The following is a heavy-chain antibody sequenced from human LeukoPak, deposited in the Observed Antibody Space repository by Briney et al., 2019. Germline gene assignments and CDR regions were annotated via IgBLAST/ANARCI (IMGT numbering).Heavy chain of an antibody. CDR2: ISYDGSIK. CDR1: GLTFSSTG. V-gene: IGHV3-30*18. J-gene: IGHJ4*02. Sequence: GGSLRLSCAASGLTFSSTGMHWVRQAPGKGLEWVSFISYDGSIKYYAGSVRGRFSISRDNSKNTLYLQMNSLRAEDTAVYYCAKDWHYWGQGTLVTVSS. CDR3: AKDWHY.